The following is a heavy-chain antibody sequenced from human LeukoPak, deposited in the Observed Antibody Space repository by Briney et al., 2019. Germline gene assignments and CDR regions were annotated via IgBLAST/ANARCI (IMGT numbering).Heavy chain of an antibody. Sequence: GSLRLSCTASGFTFGDYAMSWFRQAPGKGLEWVGFIRSKAYGGTTEYAASVKGRFTISRDDSKSIAYLQMNSLKTEDTAVYYCTRVYTYYYDSSGYYGGEDFDYWGQGTLVTVSS. J-gene: IGHJ4*02. CDR1: GFTFGDYA. CDR3: TRVYTYYYDSSGYYGGEDFDY. D-gene: IGHD3-22*01. V-gene: IGHV3-49*03. CDR2: IRSKAYGGTT.